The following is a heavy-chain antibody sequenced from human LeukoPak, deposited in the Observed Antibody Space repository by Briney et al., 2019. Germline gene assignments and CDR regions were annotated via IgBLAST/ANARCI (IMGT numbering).Heavy chain of an antibody. CDR3: ATALMTPNAFDI. V-gene: IGHV1-24*01. CDR2: FDPEDGET. J-gene: IGHJ3*02. D-gene: IGHD2-15*01. Sequence: GASVKVSCKVSRYTLTESSMHWVRQAPGKGLEWMGGFDPEDGETIYAQKFQGRVTMTEDTSTDTAYMELSSLRSEDTAVYYCATALMTPNAFDIWGQGTMVTVSS. CDR1: RYTLTESS.